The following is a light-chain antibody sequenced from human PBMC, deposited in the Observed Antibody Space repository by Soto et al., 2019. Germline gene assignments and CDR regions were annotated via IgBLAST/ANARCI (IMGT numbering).Light chain of an antibody. V-gene: IGKV1-5*01. CDR2: DAS. J-gene: IGKJ1*01. CDR3: QPYKSHPVT. Sequence: DIPMTQSPSTLSASVGDRVTITCRASQSITRWLAWYQQKPGKAPKPLLYDASSLQSGVPSRFSGSGSGTKFTPTISSLQTEFFMTYFCQPYKSHPVTFCIGTKVEIK. CDR1: QSITRW.